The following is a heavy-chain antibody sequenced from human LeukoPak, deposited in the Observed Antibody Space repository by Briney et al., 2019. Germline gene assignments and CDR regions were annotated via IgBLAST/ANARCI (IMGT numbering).Heavy chain of an antibody. CDR1: RFTVSSNY. D-gene: IGHD5-24*01. Sequence: GGSLRLSCAASRFTVSSNYMTWVRQAAGKGLEWVSVIYSGGSTYYADSVKGRFTISRDNSKNTLYMQMNSLRAEDTAVYYCAKGRGYNYWDGFDIWGQGTMVTVSS. CDR3: AKGRGYNYWDGFDI. CDR2: IYSGGST. J-gene: IGHJ3*02. V-gene: IGHV3-53*01.